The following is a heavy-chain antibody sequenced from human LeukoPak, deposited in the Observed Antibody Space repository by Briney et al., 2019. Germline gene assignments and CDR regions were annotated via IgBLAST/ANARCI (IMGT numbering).Heavy chain of an antibody. Sequence: GSLRLSCAASGFTFSSYSMNWVRQAPGKGLEWGSSISSSSSYIYYADSVKGRFTISRDNAKNSLYLQMNSLRAEDTAVYYCARESSSSSLAYFDYWGQGTLVTVSS. D-gene: IGHD6-6*01. CDR2: ISSSSSYI. J-gene: IGHJ4*02. CDR3: ARESSSSSLAYFDY. V-gene: IGHV3-21*01. CDR1: GFTFSSYS.